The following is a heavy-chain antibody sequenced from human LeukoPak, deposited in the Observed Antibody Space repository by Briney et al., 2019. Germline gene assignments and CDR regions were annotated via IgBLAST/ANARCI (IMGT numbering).Heavy chain of an antibody. CDR1: GFTFSSYS. CDR2: ISSSSSYI. V-gene: IGHV3-21*01. J-gene: IGHJ4*02. Sequence: GGSLRLSCAASGFTFSSYSMNWVRQAPGKGLEWVSSISSSSSYIYYADSVKGRFTISRDNAKNSLYLQMNSLRAEDTAVYYCAGAVPGLPDYWGQGALVTVSS. CDR3: AGAVPGLPDY.